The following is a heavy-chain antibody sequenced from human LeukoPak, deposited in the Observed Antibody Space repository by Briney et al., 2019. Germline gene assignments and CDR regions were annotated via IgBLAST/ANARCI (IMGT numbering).Heavy chain of an antibody. Sequence: PSETLSLTCTDSGGSISSYYWSWIRQPPGKGLEWIGYIYYSGSTNYNPSLKSRVTISVDTSKHQFSLKLSSVTAADTAVYYCARGSDVSNWFDPWGQGTLVTVSS. V-gene: IGHV4-59*12. J-gene: IGHJ5*02. CDR2: IYYSGST. CDR3: ARGSDVSNWFDP. CDR1: GGSISSYY.